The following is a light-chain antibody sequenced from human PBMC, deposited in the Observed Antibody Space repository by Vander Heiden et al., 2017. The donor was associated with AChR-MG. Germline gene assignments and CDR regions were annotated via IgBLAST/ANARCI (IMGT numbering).Light chain of an antibody. CDR1: SSDVGGYNY. V-gene: IGLV2-14*03. J-gene: IGLJ2*01. CDR3: SSYTSSSARV. CDR2: DVS. Sequence: QSALTQPASVSGLPGESITIGCTGASSDVGGYNYVSWYQQHPGKAPKLMYDVSNRPSGVCNRFSGSKAGNTASLTISGRQAEDEDDYYCSSYTSSSARVFGGGTKLTVL.